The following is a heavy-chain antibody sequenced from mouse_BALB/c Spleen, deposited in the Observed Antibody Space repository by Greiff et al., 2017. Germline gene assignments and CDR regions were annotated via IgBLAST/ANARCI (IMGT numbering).Heavy chain of an antibody. D-gene: IGHD2-1*01. Sequence: LQQPGSELVRPGASVKLSCKASGYTFTSYWMHWVKQRHGQGLEWIGNIYPGSGSTNYDEKFKSKGTLTVDTSSSTAYMHLSSLTSEDTAVYYCARDGNYEAMDYWGQGTSVTVSS. V-gene: IGHV1S22*01. J-gene: IGHJ4*01. CDR3: ARDGNYEAMDY. CDR2: IYPGSGST. CDR1: GYTFTSYW.